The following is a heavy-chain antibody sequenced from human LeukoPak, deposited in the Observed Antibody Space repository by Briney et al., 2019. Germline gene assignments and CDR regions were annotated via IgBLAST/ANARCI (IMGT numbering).Heavy chain of an antibody. D-gene: IGHD5-12*01. V-gene: IGHV4-61*02. CDR3: AREGPMVATLDY. CDR2: IYTSGST. Sequence: SQTLSLTCTVSGGSISSGSYYWSWIRQPAGKGLEWIGRIYTSGSTNYNPSLKSRVTISVDTSKNQFSLKLNSVTAADTAVYYCAREGPMVATLDYWGQGTLVTVSS. CDR1: GGSISSGSYY. J-gene: IGHJ4*02.